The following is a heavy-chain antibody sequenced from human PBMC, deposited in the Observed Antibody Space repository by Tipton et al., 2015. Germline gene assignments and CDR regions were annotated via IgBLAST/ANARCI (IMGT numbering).Heavy chain of an antibody. D-gene: IGHD1-26*01. CDR2: INNDGSGT. CDR3: ARERGSDPPGY. Sequence: SLRLSCAASGFTFTSYWMHWVRQAPGKGLVWVSRINNDGSGTSYADSVKGRFTISRDNAKNTVYLQMHSLRVDDTAVYYCARERGSDPPGYWGQGTLVTVSS. CDR1: GFTFTSYW. J-gene: IGHJ4*02. V-gene: IGHV3-74*01.